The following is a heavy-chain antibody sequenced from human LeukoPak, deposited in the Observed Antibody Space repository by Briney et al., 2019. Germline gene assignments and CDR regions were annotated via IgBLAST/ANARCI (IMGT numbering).Heavy chain of an antibody. D-gene: IGHD3-3*01. CDR2: ITGSGGST. Sequence: GGSLRLSCAASGFTFSNYGLSWVRQAPGKGLEWVSGITGSGGSTYYADSVKGRFTISGDNSKNTLYLQMNSLRAEDTAIYYCARDERLLSFLKWGQGTLVTVSS. V-gene: IGHV3-23*01. J-gene: IGHJ4*02. CDR3: ARDERLLSFLK. CDR1: GFTFSNYG.